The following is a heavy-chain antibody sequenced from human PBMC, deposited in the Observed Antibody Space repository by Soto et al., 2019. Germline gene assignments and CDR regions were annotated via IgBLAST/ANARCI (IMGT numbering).Heavy chain of an antibody. CDR1: GGSISRDDYY. D-gene: IGHD3-22*01. V-gene: IGHV4-30-4*01. CDR3: ARDLDGLHDDNSGPYPRPG. CDR2: IHSSGSI. J-gene: IGHJ1*01. Sequence: SETLSLTCTVSGGSISRDDYYWSWIRQAPGRGLEWIGYIHSSGSIYYNPSLKGRATMSIDTARNQFSLKVSSVTVADTAVYYCARDLDGLHDDNSGPYPRPGWGQGTLVT.